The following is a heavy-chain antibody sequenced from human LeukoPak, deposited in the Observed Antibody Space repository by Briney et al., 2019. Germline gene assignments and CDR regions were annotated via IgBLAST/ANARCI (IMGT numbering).Heavy chain of an antibody. CDR1: GGSIDSYS. J-gene: IGHJ3*02. CDR3: ARISRAFDI. Sequence: SETLSLTCTVSGGSIDSYSWSWIRQPPGKGLEWIGYIYHSGSTNYNPSLKSRVTISVDTSKNQFSLKLSSVTAADTAVYYRARISRAFDIWGQGTMVTVSA. D-gene: IGHD2-2*01. V-gene: IGHV4-59*01. CDR2: IYHSGST.